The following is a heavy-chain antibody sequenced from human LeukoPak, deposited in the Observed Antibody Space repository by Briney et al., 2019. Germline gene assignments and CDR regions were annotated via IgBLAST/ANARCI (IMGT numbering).Heavy chain of an antibody. CDR1: GDSINSTSHH. V-gene: IGHV4-39*02. CDR2: IYYSGTT. D-gene: IGHD5-18*01. J-gene: IGHJ3*02. CDR3: VRDGSSYGFMLAFDI. Sequence: SETLSLTCAVSGDSINSTSHHWGWIRQPPGKGLEWIGSIYYSGTTYYKPSLKSRVIISVDTSNNQLSLRLSSVTAADTAVYYCVRDGSSYGFMLAFDIWGLGTRVTVSS.